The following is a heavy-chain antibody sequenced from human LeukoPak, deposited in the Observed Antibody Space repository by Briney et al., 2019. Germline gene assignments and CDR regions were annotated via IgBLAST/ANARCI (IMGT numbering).Heavy chain of an antibody. CDR3: ATHIDTSSNWYYYNNAVYFDY. CDR2: IYYSGST. Sequence: SQTLSLTCTVSGGSISSGDYYWSWIRQPPGKGLEWIGYIYYSGSTYYNPSLKSRVTISVDTSKNQFSLKLNSVPAADTAAYYCATHIDTSSNWYYYNNAVYFDYWGQGTLVTVSS. V-gene: IGHV4-30-4*01. CDR1: GGSISSGDYY. J-gene: IGHJ4*02. D-gene: IGHD1-7*01.